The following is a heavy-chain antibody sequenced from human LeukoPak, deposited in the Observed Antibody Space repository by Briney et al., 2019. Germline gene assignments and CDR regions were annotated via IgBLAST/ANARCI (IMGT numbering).Heavy chain of an antibody. CDR3: ARSSSVTRYYYYYMDV. D-gene: IGHD4-11*01. CDR1: GYTLTELS. CDR2: FDPEDGET. J-gene: IGHJ6*03. Sequence: ASVKVSCKLSGYTLTELSMHWVRQAPGKGLEWVGGFDPEDGETIYAQKFQGRVTITADKSTSTAYMELSSLRSEDTAVCYCARSSSVTRYYYYYMDVWGKGTTVTVSS. V-gene: IGHV1-24*01.